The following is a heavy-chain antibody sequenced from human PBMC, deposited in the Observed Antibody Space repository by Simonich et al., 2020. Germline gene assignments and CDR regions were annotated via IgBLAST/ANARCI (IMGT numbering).Heavy chain of an antibody. V-gene: IGHV4-39*01. D-gene: IGHD6-13*01. Sequence: QLQLQESGPGLVQPSETLSLPCTVSGGSISSSSYYWGWIRQPPGKGLEWIGRFYYRGGTYSTPTLKRRCTISGDTSKNQFSLKLSSVTAADTAVYYCARHAGFAFDIWGQGTMVTVSS. J-gene: IGHJ3*02. CDR3: ARHAGFAFDI. CDR1: GGSISSSSYY. CDR2: FYYRGGT.